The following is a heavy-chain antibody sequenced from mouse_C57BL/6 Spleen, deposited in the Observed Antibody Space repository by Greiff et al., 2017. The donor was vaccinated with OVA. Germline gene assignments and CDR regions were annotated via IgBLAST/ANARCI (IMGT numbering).Heavy chain of an antibody. CDR1: GYSITSGYY. V-gene: IGHV3-6*01. J-gene: IGHJ2*01. Sequence: EVKLEESGPGLVKPSQSLSLTCSVTGYSITSGYYWNWIRQFPGNKLEWMGYISYDGSNNYNPSLKNRISITRDTSKNQFFLKLNSVTTEDTATYYCASGLNYGGKLAGYFDYWGQGTTLTVSS. CDR2: ISYDGSN. D-gene: IGHD1-1*01. CDR3: ASGLNYGGKLAGYFDY.